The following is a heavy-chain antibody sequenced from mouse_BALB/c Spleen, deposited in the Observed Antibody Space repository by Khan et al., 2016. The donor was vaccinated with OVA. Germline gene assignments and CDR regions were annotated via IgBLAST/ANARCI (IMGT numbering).Heavy chain of an antibody. D-gene: IGHD1-1*02. CDR2: ISTYYGDA. CDR1: GYTFTDYA. J-gene: IGHJ3*01. CDR3: GRGGRFAY. Sequence: QVQLQQSGAELVRHGVSVKISCKGSGYTFTDYAMHWVKQSHAKSLEWIGVISTYYGDAAYNQKFQGRASMTVDNSSSTAYMELARLTSEDSAIYYCGRGGRFAYWGQGTLVTVSA. V-gene: IGHV1S137*01.